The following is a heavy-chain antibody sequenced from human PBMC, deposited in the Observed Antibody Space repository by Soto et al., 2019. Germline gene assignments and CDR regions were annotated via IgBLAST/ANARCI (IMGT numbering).Heavy chain of an antibody. CDR3: ARDSLDIVATIRWFDP. Sequence: ASVKVSCKASGYTFTSYGISWVRQAPGQGLEWMGWISAYNGNTNYAQKLQGRVTMTTDTSTSTAYMELRSLRPDDTAVYYCARDSLDIVATIRWFDPWGQGTLVTVSS. V-gene: IGHV1-18*01. CDR2: ISAYNGNT. D-gene: IGHD5-12*01. CDR1: GYTFTSYG. J-gene: IGHJ5*02.